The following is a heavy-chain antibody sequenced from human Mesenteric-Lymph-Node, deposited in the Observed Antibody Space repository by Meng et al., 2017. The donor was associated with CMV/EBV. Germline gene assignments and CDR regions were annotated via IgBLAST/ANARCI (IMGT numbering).Heavy chain of an antibody. J-gene: IGHJ5*02. CDR3: AAQWPARGWFDP. V-gene: IGHV1-2*02. Sequence: ASAKVSCKASGYTFSGYYIHWVRQAPGQGLEWMGWINPSNGGRNYAQKFQGRVTLTRDTSITTAYMDLSSLRSDDTAVYYCAAQWPARGWFDPWGQGTLVTVSS. CDR2: INPSNGGR. D-gene: IGHD6-19*01. CDR1: GYTFSGYY.